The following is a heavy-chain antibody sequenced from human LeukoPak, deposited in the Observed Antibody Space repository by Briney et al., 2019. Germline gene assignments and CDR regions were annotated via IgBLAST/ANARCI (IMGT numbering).Heavy chain of an antibody. CDR3: ARGGALTMAKTGDY. CDR1: GGTFSSYA. Sequence: SVKVSCKASGGTFSSYAISWVRQAPGQGLEWMGGIIPIFGTANYAQKFQGRVTITTDESTSTAYMELSSLRSEDTAVYYCARGGALTMAKTGDYWGQGTLVTVSS. J-gene: IGHJ4*02. D-gene: IGHD3-10*01. V-gene: IGHV1-69*05. CDR2: IIPIFGTA.